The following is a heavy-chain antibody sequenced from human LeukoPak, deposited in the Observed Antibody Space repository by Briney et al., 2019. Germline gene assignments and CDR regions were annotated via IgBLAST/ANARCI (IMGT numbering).Heavy chain of an antibody. V-gene: IGHV3-30*02. CDR3: AKDLGY. J-gene: IGHJ4*02. Sequence: PGGSLRLSCAASGFTFSSCGLHWVRQAPGKGLEWVAFIRCDGNSENYAEFAKGRFTISRDNSKNTLYLQMNSLTVEDTAVYYCAKDLGYWGQGTLATVSS. CDR1: GFTFSSCG. CDR2: IRCDGNSE.